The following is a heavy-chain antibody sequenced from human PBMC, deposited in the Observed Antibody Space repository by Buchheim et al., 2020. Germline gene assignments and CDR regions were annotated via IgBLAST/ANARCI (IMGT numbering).Heavy chain of an antibody. CDR3: ARWYGIRSAGGFDS. CDR1: GFTFSTYW. J-gene: IGHJ4*02. V-gene: IGHV3-7*01. D-gene: IGHD6-13*01. CDR2: IKQDGSEK. Sequence: EVQLVESGGGLVQPGGSLRLSCAASGFTFSTYWMSWVRQAPGKGLEWVANIKQDGSEKHYVDSVKGRFTISRDNAKNSLYLQMNSLRGEDTAVYYCARWYGIRSAGGFDSWGQGIL.